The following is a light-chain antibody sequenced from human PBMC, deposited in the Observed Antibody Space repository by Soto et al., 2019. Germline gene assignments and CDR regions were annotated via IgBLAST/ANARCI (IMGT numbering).Light chain of an antibody. CDR2: KAS. V-gene: IGKV1-5*03. CDR1: QSISNW. Sequence: DIQMTQSPSTLSASVGDRFIITCRASQSISNWLAWYQQKPGKAPNLLIYKASSLKSGVPSRFSGSGSGTEFTLTISSLQPDDFATYYCQQYDTYWTFGQGTKVDIK. J-gene: IGKJ1*01. CDR3: QQYDTYWT.